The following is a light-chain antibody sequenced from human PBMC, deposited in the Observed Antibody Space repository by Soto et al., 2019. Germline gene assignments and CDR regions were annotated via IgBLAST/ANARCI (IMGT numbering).Light chain of an antibody. V-gene: IGKV3-11*01. CDR2: DAS. J-gene: IGKJ4*01. CDR3: QQRSDWPST. Sequence: EIVLTQSPATLSLSPGERATLSCMASQSVTGYLAWYQQKPGQAPRLLIYDASSRATGIPARFSGSGSGTEFTHTITSLEPEDFAFSYCQQRSDWPSTFGGGTKVDI. CDR1: QSVTGY.